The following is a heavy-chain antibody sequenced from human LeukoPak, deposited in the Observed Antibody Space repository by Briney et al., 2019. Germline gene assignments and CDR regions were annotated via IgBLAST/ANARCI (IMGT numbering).Heavy chain of an antibody. J-gene: IGHJ4*02. CDR1: RFSVGHNY. CDR2: IYSGGTT. D-gene: IGHD2-2*01. Sequence: GGSLRLSCAASRFSVGHNYMSWFRQAPGKGLEWVSVIYSGGTTESADSVRGRFTISRDSSKNTLYLQMNSLRAEDTAVYYCATAPSSLVDYWGQGTLVTVSS. CDR3: ATAPSSLVDY. V-gene: IGHV3-53*01.